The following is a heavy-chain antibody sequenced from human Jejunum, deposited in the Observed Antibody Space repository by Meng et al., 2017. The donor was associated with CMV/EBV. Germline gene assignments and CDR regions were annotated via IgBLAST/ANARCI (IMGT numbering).Heavy chain of an antibody. J-gene: IGHJ4*02. CDR2: VSSYTDNT. CDR1: GYDFSDYG. V-gene: IGHV1-18*01. Sequence: NVSCKNTGYDFSDYGISWVRQDPGQGLEWIGWVSSYTDNTKYAPKFQGRVTMTADASTTTAHLELRSLRSDDTAVYFCARKQWEPDYWGQGTLVTVSS. CDR3: ARKQWEPDY. D-gene: IGHD1-26*01.